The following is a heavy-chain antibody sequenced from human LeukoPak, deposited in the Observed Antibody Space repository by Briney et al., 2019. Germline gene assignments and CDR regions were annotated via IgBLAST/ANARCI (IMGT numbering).Heavy chain of an antibody. D-gene: IGHD5-12*01. CDR3: AKEKSGYSGYEPRPLDY. CDR2: ISWNSGSI. V-gene: IGHV3-9*01. Sequence: HPGGSLRLSCAASGFTFDDYAMHWVRHAPGKGLEWVSGISWNSGSIGYADSVKGRFTISRDNAKNSLYLQMNSLRAEDTALYYCAKEKSGYSGYEPRPLDYWGQGTLVTVSS. CDR1: GFTFDDYA. J-gene: IGHJ4*02.